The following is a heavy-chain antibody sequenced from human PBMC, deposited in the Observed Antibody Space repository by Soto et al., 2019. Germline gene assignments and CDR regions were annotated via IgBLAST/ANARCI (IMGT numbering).Heavy chain of an antibody. D-gene: IGHD1-26*01. CDR1: GGSFSGYY. Sequence: SETLSLTCAVYGGSFSGYYWGWVRQSPGKGLEWIGSFFYNKNTYYNPSLKSRVSISVDTSKMQFSLNLTSVTAADTAVYYCARHVEWEIFYYFEHWGQGTPVTVSS. V-gene: IGHV4-39*01. J-gene: IGHJ4*02. CDR3: ARHVEWEIFYYFEH. CDR2: FFYNKNT.